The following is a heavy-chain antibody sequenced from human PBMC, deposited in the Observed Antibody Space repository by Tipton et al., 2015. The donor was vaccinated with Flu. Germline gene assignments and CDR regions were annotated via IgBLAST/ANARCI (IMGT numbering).Heavy chain of an antibody. D-gene: IGHD3-22*01. J-gene: IGHJ4*02. CDR1: GFSFSTYA. Sequence: SLRLSCAASGFSFSTYAMTWVRQAPGKGLEWISTIRGDGDSTYYADSVQGRFTISRDNSKNMVFLHMSNLRAEDTAVYYCAKWVRFYDSDGYYFLDYWGQGTLVTVSS. CDR2: IRGDGDST. V-gene: IGHV3-23*01. CDR3: AKWVRFYDSDGYYFLDY.